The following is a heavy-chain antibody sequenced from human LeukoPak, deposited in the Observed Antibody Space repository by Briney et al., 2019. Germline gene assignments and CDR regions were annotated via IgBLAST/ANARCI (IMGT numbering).Heavy chain of an antibody. J-gene: IGHJ6*02. V-gene: IGHV1-46*01. D-gene: IGHD1-1*01. CDR2: INPSGGST. CDR3: ARESGGWNDVVDYYGMDV. CDR1: GYTFTSYY. Sequence: ASVKVSCTASGYTFTSYYMHWVRQAPGQGLEWMGIINPSGGSTSYAQKFQGRVTMTRDTSTSTVYMELSSLRSEDTAVYYCARESGGWNDVVDYYGMDVWGQGTTVTVSS.